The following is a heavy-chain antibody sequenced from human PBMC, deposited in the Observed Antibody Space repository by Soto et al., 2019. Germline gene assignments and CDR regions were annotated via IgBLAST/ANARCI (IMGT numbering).Heavy chain of an antibody. V-gene: IGHV1-58*01. J-gene: IGHJ4*02. Sequence: SVKFSFKASGFTFTSSAVQWVRQARGHRLEWIGWIVVGSGNTNYAQKFQERVTITRDMSTSTAYMELSSLRSEDTAVYYCAAGGRDGYSPFDYWGQGTLVTVSS. D-gene: IGHD4-4*01. CDR3: AAGGRDGYSPFDY. CDR1: GFTFTSSA. CDR2: IVVGSGNT.